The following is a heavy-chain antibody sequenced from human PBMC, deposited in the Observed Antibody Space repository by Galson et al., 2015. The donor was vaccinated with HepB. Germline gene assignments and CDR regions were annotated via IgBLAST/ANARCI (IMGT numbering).Heavy chain of an antibody. V-gene: IGHV5-51*01. CDR1: GYSFTSYW. Sequence: QSGAEVKKPGESLKISCKGSGYSFTSYWIGWVRQMPGKGLEWLGIIYPGDSDTRYSPSFQGQVTISADKSIRTTYLQWSSLKASDTAIYYCARRSDCGGAGGSCNAPVSGYFYYAMDAWGQGTTVTVSS. D-gene: IGHD2-15*01. CDR3: ARRSDCGGAGGSCNAPVSGYFYYAMDA. CDR2: IYPGDSDT. J-gene: IGHJ6*02.